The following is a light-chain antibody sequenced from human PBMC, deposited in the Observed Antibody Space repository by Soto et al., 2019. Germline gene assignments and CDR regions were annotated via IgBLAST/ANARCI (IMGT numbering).Light chain of an antibody. CDR2: EVT. J-gene: IGLJ1*01. V-gene: IGLV2-14*01. Sequence: QSVLTQPASVSGSPGQSIAISCTGTRSDVGAYNYVSWYQQHPGKAPKLMISEVTNRPSGVSDRFSGSKPGNTASLTISGLQAEDEADYYCSSFTGRFTFVFGTGTKVTVL. CDR3: SSFTGRFTFV. CDR1: RSDVGAYNY.